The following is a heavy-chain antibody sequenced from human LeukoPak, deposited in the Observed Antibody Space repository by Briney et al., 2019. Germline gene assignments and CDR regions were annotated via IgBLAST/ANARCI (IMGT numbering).Heavy chain of an antibody. CDR1: TFSISIYS. CDR3: VRIPNSANFPNWFDP. Sequence: GGSLRLSCVASTFSISIYSMNWVRQAPGKGLEWVSSISGSSRSIYYADSMKGRFTISRDNAKNSLYLQMNSLRAEDTAVYYCVRIPNSANFPNWFDPWGQGTLVTVSS. J-gene: IGHJ5*02. CDR2: ISGSSRSI. D-gene: IGHD4/OR15-4a*01. V-gene: IGHV3-21*01.